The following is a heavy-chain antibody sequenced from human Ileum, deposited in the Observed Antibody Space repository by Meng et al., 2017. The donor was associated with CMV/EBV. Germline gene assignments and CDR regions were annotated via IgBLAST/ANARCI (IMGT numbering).Heavy chain of an antibody. CDR3: AKRFCGKATCMGFPYYFDV. D-gene: IGHD2-21*01. CDR2: ISATGGTT. V-gene: IGHV3-23*01. J-gene: IGHJ4*02. Sequence: GESLKISCAASGFTFTNYAMNWVRQAPGKGLEWVSGISATGGTTYYGDSVQGLFTISRDNSRNTLYLQINSLRVGDTAVYYCAKRFCGKATCMGFPYYFDVWGQGTLVTVSS. CDR1: GFTFTNYA.